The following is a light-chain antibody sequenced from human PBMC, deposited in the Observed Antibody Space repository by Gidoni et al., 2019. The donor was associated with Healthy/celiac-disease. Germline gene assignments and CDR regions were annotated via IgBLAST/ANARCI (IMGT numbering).Light chain of an antibody. Sequence: QSALTQPRSVSGSPGQSVTISCTGTSSAVGGYNYVSWYQQHPGKAPKLMIYDVSKRPSGVPDRFSGSKSGNTASLTISGLQVEDEADYYCCSYAGSPWVFGGGTKLTVL. CDR3: CSYAGSPWV. CDR1: SSAVGGYNY. CDR2: DVS. V-gene: IGLV2-11*01. J-gene: IGLJ3*02.